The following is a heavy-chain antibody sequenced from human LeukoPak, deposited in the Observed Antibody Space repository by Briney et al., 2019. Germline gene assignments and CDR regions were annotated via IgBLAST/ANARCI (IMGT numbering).Heavy chain of an antibody. CDR2: IYYSGST. CDR3: ARLDGARAFDI. V-gene: IGHV4-59*01. Sequence: SETLSLTCTVSGGSISSYYWSWIRQPPGKGLEWIGYIYYSGSTNYNPSLKSRVTISVDTSKNQFSLKLSSVTAADTAVYYCARLDGARAFDIWGQGTMVTVSS. J-gene: IGHJ3*02. CDR1: GGSISSYY. D-gene: IGHD1-26*01.